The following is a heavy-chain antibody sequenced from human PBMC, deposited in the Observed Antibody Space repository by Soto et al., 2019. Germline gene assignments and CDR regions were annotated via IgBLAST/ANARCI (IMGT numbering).Heavy chain of an antibody. CDR3: AKREARTGSYFD. D-gene: IGHD1-26*01. Sequence: EVQLLESGGGLVQPGGSLRLSCEASGFTIINYAMTWLRQAPGQGLEWVSTFTSPGVTYYADSVKGRFTISRDTSKNTLFLQMNSLRAEDTAVYYCAKREARTGSYFDWGPGTLFTVSP. J-gene: IGHJ4*02. V-gene: IGHV3-23*01. CDR2: FTSPGVT. CDR1: GFTIINYA.